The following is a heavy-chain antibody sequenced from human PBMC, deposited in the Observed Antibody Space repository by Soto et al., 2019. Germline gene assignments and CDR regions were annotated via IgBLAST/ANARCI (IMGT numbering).Heavy chain of an antibody. CDR3: ARDYNYACDY. V-gene: IGHV3-23*01. CDR1: GFTVSSFA. J-gene: IGHJ4*02. D-gene: IGHD3-16*01. Sequence: GGSPRLSCAVSGFTVSSFAMSGVRQAPGKGLEWVSVISSSGGTTYYADSVKGRFTISRDNSKNTLYLQMNSLRAEDTAVYYCARDYNYACDYWGQGTLVTSPQ. CDR2: ISSSGGTT.